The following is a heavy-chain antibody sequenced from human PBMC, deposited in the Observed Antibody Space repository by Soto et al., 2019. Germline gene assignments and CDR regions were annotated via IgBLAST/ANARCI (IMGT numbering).Heavy chain of an antibody. Sequence: ASVKVSCKASGYTFTSYDINWVRQATGQGLEWMGWMNPNSGNTGYAQKFQGRVTMTRNTSISTAYMELSSLRSEDTAVYYCYAYCSSTSCYRPWFDPWGQGTLVTVS. D-gene: IGHD2-2*01. CDR3: YAYCSSTSCYRPWFDP. V-gene: IGHV1-8*01. J-gene: IGHJ5*02. CDR2: MNPNSGNT. CDR1: GYTFTSYD.